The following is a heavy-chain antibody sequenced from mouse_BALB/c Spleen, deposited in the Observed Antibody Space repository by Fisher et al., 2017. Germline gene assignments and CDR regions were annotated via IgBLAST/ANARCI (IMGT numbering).Heavy chain of an antibody. CDR3: ARGRSTMIITVAMDY. J-gene: IGHJ4*01. Sequence: KFKGKATLTVDKSSSTAYMELSSLTSEDSAVYYCARGRSTMIITVAMDYWGQGTSVTVSS. V-gene: IGHV1-19*01. D-gene: IGHD2-4*01.